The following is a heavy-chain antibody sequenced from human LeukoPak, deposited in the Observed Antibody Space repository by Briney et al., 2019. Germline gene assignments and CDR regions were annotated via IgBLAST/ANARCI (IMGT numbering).Heavy chain of an antibody. CDR1: GFTFSSYA. V-gene: IGHV3-74*01. Sequence: GGSLRLSCAASGFTFSSYAMHWVRQAPGKGLVWVSRINSDGSSTSYADSVKGRFTISRDNAKNTLYLQMNSLRVEDTAVYYCAREGTFGVVIPFDYWGQGTLVTVSS. CDR2: INSDGSST. D-gene: IGHD3-3*01. CDR3: AREGTFGVVIPFDY. J-gene: IGHJ4*02.